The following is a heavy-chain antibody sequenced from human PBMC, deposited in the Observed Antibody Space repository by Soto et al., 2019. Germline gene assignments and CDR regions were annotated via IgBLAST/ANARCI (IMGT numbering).Heavy chain of an antibody. V-gene: IGHV4-38-2*02. CDR3: ARDTLGAARIYNWFDP. D-gene: IGHD6-6*01. Sequence: LSLTCAVSGYSISSGYYWGWIRQPPGKGLEWIGSIYHSGSTYYNPSLKSRVTISVDTSKNQFSLKLSSVTAADTAVYYCARDTLGAARIYNWFDPWGQGTLVTVSS. J-gene: IGHJ5*02. CDR1: GYSISSGYY. CDR2: IYHSGST.